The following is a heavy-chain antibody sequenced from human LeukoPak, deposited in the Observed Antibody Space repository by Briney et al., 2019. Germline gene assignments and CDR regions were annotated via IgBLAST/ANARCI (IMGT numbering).Heavy chain of an antibody. CDR2: INAGNGNT. CDR3: ARALGIELFDY. D-gene: IGHD7-27*01. Sequence: ASVKVSCKASGYTFTSYAMHWVRQAPGQRLEWMGRINAGNGNTKYSQKFQGRVTITRDTSASTAYMELSSLRSEDTAVYYCARALGIELFDYWGQGTLVTVSS. J-gene: IGHJ4*02. CDR1: GYTFTSYA. V-gene: IGHV1-3*01.